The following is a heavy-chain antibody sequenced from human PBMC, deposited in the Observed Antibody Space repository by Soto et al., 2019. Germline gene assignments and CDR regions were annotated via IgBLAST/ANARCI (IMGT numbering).Heavy chain of an antibody. D-gene: IGHD5-18*01. Sequence: PGGSLRLSCAASGFTFSNAWMSWVRQAPGKGLEWVGRIKSKTDGGTTDYAAPVKGRFTISRDDSKNTLYLQMNSLKTEDTAVYYCTTRGPYSYGKFDYWGQGTLVTVSS. CDR1: GFTFSNAW. J-gene: IGHJ4*02. V-gene: IGHV3-15*01. CDR2: IKSKTDGGTT. CDR3: TTRGPYSYGKFDY.